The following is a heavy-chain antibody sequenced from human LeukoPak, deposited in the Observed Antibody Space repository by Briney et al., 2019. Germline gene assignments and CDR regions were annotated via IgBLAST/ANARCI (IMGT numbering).Heavy chain of an antibody. J-gene: IGHJ6*04. Sequence: GGSLRLSCAASGLTVSSNYMSWVRQAPGKGLEWVSVIYSGGSTYYADSVKGRFTIPRDNSKNTLYLQMNSLRAEDTAVYYCARTSDYYYYGMDVWGKGTTVTVSS. V-gene: IGHV3-53*05. CDR3: ARTSDYYYYGMDV. CDR1: GLTVSSNY. CDR2: IYSGGST.